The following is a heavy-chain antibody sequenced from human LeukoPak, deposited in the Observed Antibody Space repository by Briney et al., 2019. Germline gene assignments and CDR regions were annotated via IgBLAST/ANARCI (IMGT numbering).Heavy chain of an antibody. D-gene: IGHD3/OR15-3a*01. CDR1: GASISSSNGYF. CDR2: IDYRGTA. Sequence: SETLSLTCTVSGASISSSNGYFWAWIRQPPGKGPDWIGIIDYRGTAFYNPSLESRVTISVETSNNFFSLKVRSVTAADTAQYYCARQAGAGTRWDYFDYWGQGIQVTVSS. V-gene: IGHV4-39*01. CDR3: ARQAGAGTRWDYFDY. J-gene: IGHJ4*02.